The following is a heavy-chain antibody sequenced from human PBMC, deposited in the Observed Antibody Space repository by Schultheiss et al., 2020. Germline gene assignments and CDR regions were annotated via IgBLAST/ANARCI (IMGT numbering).Heavy chain of an antibody. J-gene: IGHJ6*02. V-gene: IGHV3-23*01. CDR1: GFTFSSYA. CDR3: AKAGEAPCSSTSCYARYGMDV. Sequence: GGSLRLSCAASGFTFSSYAMSWVRQAPGKGLEWVSVISGSGGSTYYADSVKGRFTISRDNSKNTLYLQMNSLRAEDTAVYYCAKAGEAPCSSTSCYARYGMDVWGQGTTVTVSS. D-gene: IGHD2-2*01. CDR2: ISGSGGST.